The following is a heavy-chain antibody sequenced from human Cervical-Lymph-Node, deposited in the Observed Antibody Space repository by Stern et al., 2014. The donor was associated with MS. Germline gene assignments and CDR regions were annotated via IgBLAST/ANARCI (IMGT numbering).Heavy chain of an antibody. CDR3: ARDGVGGSYYYGMDV. CDR2: ISSSSINI. CDR1: GFTFSYYS. V-gene: IGHV3-21*01. D-gene: IGHD2-15*01. J-gene: IGHJ6*02. Sequence: EVQLVESGGGLVKPGGSLRLSCAASGFTFSYYSMNWVRQAPGKGLEWVSSISSSSINIYYADSVKGRFTISRDNAKNSLYLQMNSLRAGDTAVYYCARDGVGGSYYYGMDVWGQGTTVTVSS.